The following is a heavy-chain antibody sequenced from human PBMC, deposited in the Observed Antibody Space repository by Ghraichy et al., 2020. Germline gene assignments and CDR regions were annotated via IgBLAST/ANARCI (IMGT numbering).Heavy chain of an antibody. V-gene: IGHV1-8*01. CDR1: GYTFTSYD. D-gene: IGHD4-11*01. CDR2: MNPNSGNT. J-gene: IGHJ4*02. CDR3: ARGGNDYSNYGASY. Sequence: ASVKVSCKASGYTFTSYDINWVRQATGQGLEWMGWMNPNSGNTGYAQKFQGRVTMTRNTSISTAYMELSSLRSEDTAVYYRARGGNDYSNYGASYWGQGTLVTVSS.